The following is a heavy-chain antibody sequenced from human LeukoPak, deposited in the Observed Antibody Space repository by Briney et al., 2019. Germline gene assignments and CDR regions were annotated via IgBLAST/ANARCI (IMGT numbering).Heavy chain of an antibody. D-gene: IGHD2-15*01. J-gene: IGHJ4*02. CDR3: ARGYCSSVGCATGWIFDY. CDR2: IWNDGSEK. CDR1: GFTFSSFG. Sequence: GGSLRLSCAVSGFTFSSFGMHWVRQAPGKGLEWVAVIWNDGSEKYHADSVKGRFTISRDNSKNTLYLQMNSLRAEDTAVYYCARGYCSSVGCATGWIFDYWGQGTLVTVSS. V-gene: IGHV3-33*01.